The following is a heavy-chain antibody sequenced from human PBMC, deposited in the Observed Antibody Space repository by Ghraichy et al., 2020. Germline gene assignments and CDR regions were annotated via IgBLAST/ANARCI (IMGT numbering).Heavy chain of an antibody. V-gene: IGHV4-38-2*01. Sequence: SQTLSLTCAVSGYSISSGYYWGWIRQPPGKGLEWIGSIYHSGSTYYNPSLKSRVTISVDTSKNQFSLKLSSVTAADTAVCYCARLRGWLQFFDYWGQGTLVTVSS. CDR1: GYSISSGYY. D-gene: IGHD5-24*01. J-gene: IGHJ4*02. CDR2: IYHSGST. CDR3: ARLRGWLQFFDY.